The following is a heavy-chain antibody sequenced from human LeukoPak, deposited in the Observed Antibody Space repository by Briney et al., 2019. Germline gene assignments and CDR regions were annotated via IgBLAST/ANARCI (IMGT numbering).Heavy chain of an antibody. Sequence: GGSLRLSCAASGFTFSSYAMSWVRQAPGKWLELVSSIDASGGSTYYADYVKGRFTISRDNSKNPFYLHTNTLRADDTAVYYCAKGSGSGWYGWFAPWGQGTLVTVSS. J-gene: IGHJ5*02. CDR1: GFTFSSYA. CDR3: AKGSGSGWYGWFAP. D-gene: IGHD6-19*01. V-gene: IGHV3-23*01. CDR2: IDASGGST.